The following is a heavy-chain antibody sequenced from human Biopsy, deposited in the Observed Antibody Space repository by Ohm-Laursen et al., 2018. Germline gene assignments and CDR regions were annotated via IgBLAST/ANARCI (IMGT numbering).Heavy chain of an antibody. CDR1: GGTFSNYG. D-gene: IGHD2-21*02. V-gene: IGHV1-69*06. CDR3: ATKVTGYFHH. J-gene: IGHJ1*01. CDR2: NIPILGTG. Sequence: SSVKVSCKAPGGTFSNYGVNWVRQAPGQGLEWLGGNIPILGTGNYAQKFQDRVTVAADTSTSTATMELRSLRSDDPAVYYFATKVTGYFHHWGQGTLVIVSS.